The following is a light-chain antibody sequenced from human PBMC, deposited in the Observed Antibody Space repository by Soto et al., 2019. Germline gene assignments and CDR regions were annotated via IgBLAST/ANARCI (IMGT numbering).Light chain of an antibody. CDR3: QQYGGSPPYT. Sequence: EIVLTQSPGTLSLSPGEGATLSCRASQSVSSNYLAWYQQKPGQAPRLLIFGASSRASDIPDRFSGSGSGTDFTLTIKRLEPEDSSLYFCQQYGGSPPYTFGQGNKLEI. CDR1: QSVSSNY. J-gene: IGKJ2*01. V-gene: IGKV3-20*01. CDR2: GAS.